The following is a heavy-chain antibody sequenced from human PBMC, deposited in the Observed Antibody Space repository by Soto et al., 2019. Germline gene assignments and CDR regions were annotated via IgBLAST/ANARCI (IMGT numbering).Heavy chain of an antibody. Sequence: GGSLRLSCAASGFTFSSYAMHWVRQAPGKGLEWVAVISYDGSNKYYADSVKGRFTISRDNSKNTLYLQMNSLRAEDTAVYYCARPNGAEQQLVLSFDYWGQGTLVTVSS. CDR2: ISYDGSNK. CDR3: ARPNGAEQQLVLSFDY. J-gene: IGHJ4*02. CDR1: GFTFSSYA. D-gene: IGHD6-13*01. V-gene: IGHV3-30-3*01.